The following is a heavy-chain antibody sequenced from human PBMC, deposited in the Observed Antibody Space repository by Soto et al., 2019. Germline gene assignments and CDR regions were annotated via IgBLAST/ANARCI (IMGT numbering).Heavy chain of an antibody. Sequence: EVQLVESGGGLVQPGGSLRLSCAASGFSFSPYWMAWFRQAPGKGLEWVANIDQGGGEKYSVDSVRGRFTISRDKAKNSLSLPMNSLRAEDTAIDDCARGGNWFDPWGQGTLVSVSS. D-gene: IGHD3-10*01. CDR1: GFSFSPYW. V-gene: IGHV3-7*05. CDR2: IDQGGGEK. CDR3: ARGGNWFDP. J-gene: IGHJ5*02.